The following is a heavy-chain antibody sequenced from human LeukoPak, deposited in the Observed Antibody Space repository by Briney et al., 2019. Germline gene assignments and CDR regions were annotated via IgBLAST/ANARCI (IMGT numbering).Heavy chain of an antibody. CDR2: TNPSGGST. CDR1: GYTFTSYG. Sequence: ASVKVSCKASGYTFTSYGISWVRQAPGQGLEWMGITNPSGGSTSYAQKFQGRVTMTRDTSTSTVYMELSSLRSEDTAVYYCARGRDCYDSSGPLDYWGQGTLVTVSS. D-gene: IGHD3-22*01. J-gene: IGHJ4*02. CDR3: ARGRDCYDSSGPLDY. V-gene: IGHV1-46*01.